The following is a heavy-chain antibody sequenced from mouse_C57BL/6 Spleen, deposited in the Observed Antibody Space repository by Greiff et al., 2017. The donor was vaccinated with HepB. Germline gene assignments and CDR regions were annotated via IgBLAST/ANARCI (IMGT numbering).Heavy chain of an antibody. CDR2: IDPSDSYT. Sequence: QVQLQQPGAELVMPGASVKLSCKASGYTFTSYWMHWVKQRPGQGLEWIGEIDPSDSYTNYNQKFKGKSTVTVDKSYSTAYMQLSSLTSEDSAVYYFARLAPIYYDSDGFDYWGQGTTLTVSS. CDR1: GYTFTSYW. D-gene: IGHD2-4*01. CDR3: ARLAPIYYDSDGFDY. J-gene: IGHJ2*01. V-gene: IGHV1-69*01.